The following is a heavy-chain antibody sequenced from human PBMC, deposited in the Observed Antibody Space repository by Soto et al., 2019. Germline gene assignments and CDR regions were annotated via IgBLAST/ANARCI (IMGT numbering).Heavy chain of an antibody. J-gene: IGHJ6*02. Sequence: QVQLVQSGAEVKKPGSSVKVSCKASGGTFSSYAISWVRQAPGQGLEWMGGIITIFGTANYAQKFQGRVTINADESTSTAYMELSSLRSEDTAVYYCARIPIAAAGPSDEYYYYYFGMDVWGQGTTVTVSS. CDR1: GGTFSSYA. V-gene: IGHV1-69*01. D-gene: IGHD6-13*01. CDR2: IITIFGTA. CDR3: ARIPIAAAGPSDEYYYYYFGMDV.